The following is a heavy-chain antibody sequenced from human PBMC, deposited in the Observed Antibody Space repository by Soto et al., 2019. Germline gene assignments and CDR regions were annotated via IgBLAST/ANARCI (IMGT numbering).Heavy chain of an antibody. CDR3: AKEFTTVTASDAFDM. J-gene: IGHJ3*02. D-gene: IGHD4-17*01. CDR2: ISGSGDTT. Sequence: EVHLLESGGGLVQPGGSLRLSCEASGFIFSSYAMSWVRQAPGKGLEWVSVISGSGDTTYYADSVKGRFTISRENSRNTPYLQMDSLRGGDTALYQCAKEFTTVTASDAFDMWGRGTMVTVSS. CDR1: GFIFSSYA. V-gene: IGHV3-23*01.